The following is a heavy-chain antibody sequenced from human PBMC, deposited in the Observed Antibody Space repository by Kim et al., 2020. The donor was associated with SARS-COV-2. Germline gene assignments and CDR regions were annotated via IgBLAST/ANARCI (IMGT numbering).Heavy chain of an antibody. D-gene: IGHD3-10*01. CDR3: ATLDYFGSGSAGVVY. CDR2: ISSRGGDT. V-gene: IGHV3-23*01. Sequence: GVSLRLSCAATGFTFTSSPMGWVRQAPGQGLEWVASISSRGGDTYYSDSVRGRFTISRDNAKNTLFLQANSLRAEDTALYYCATLDYFGSGSAGVVYWGR. CDR1: GFTFTSSP. J-gene: IGHJ2*01.